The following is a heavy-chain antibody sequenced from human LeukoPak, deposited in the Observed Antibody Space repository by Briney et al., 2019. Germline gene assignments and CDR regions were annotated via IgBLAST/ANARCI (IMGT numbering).Heavy chain of an antibody. J-gene: IGHJ4*01. V-gene: IGHV3-11*04. D-gene: IGHD6-13*01. CDR2: TTNTGGLK. CDR1: GFTFSDYY. CDR3: ARDGTAAGLYFDL. Sequence: PGGSLRLSCAASGFTFSDYYMGWIRQAPGRGLEWVSYTTNTGGLKYYADSVKGRFTISRDNAKNSLSLHINSLGVDDTAVYYCARDGTAAGLYFDLWGQGTLVTVSS.